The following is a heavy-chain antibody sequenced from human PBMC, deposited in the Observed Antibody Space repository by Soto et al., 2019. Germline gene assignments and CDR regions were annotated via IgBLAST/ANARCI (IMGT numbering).Heavy chain of an antibody. J-gene: IGHJ6*02. CDR3: ANEIIGPAAMGGYYYGMDV. CDR1: GFTFSSYA. D-gene: IGHD2-2*01. V-gene: IGHV3-23*01. Sequence: EVQLLESGGGLVQPGGSLRLSCEASGFTFSSYAMSWVRQAPGKGLEWVSAISGSGGSTYYADSVKGRFTISRDNPKNTLYLQMNSLRAEDTAVYYCANEIIGPAAMGGYYYGMDVWGQGTTVTVSS. CDR2: ISGSGGST.